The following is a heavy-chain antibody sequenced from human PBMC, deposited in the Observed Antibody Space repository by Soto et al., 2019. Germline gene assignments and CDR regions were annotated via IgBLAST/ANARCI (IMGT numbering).Heavy chain of an antibody. V-gene: IGHV4-4*08. Sequence: SETLSLTCTVSGGSISSYYWSWIRQPPGKGLEWIGYIYTSGSTNYNPSLKSRVTMSVDTSKNQFSLKLSSVTAADTAVYYCASGNYGENFDYWGQEPWSPSPQ. J-gene: IGHJ4*01. CDR3: ASGNYGENFDY. CDR1: GGSISSYY. D-gene: IGHD4-17*01. CDR2: IYTSGST.